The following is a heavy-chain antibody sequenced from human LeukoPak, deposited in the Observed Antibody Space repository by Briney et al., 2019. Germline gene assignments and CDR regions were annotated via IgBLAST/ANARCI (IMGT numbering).Heavy chain of an antibody. J-gene: IGHJ5*02. V-gene: IGHV4-30-2*01. CDR1: GGSISSGGYS. CDR2: IYHSGST. D-gene: IGHD3-9*01. Sequence: SQTLSLTCAVSGGSISSGGYSRSWIRQPPGKGLEWIGYIYHSGSTYYNPSLKSRVTISVDRSKNQFSLKLSSVTAADTAVYYCARGARGGYDILTGYYGNWFDPWGQGTLVTVSS. CDR3: ARGARGGYDILTGYYGNWFDP.